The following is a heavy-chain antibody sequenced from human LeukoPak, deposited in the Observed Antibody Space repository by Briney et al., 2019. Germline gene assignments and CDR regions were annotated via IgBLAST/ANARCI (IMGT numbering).Heavy chain of an antibody. CDR2: ISSSGNI. D-gene: IGHD3-22*01. V-gene: IGHV3-21*05. Sequence: GGSLRLSCAASGFTFSSYSMNWVRQAPGKGLEWVSYISSSGNIHYADSVKGRFTISRDNAKNTLYLQMNSLRAEDTAVYYCARGRNLVAISGYFDYWGQGTLVTVSS. J-gene: IGHJ4*02. CDR3: ARGRNLVAISGYFDY. CDR1: GFTFSSYS.